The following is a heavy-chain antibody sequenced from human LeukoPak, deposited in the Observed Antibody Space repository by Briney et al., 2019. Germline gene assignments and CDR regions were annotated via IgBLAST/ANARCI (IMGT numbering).Heavy chain of an antibody. D-gene: IGHD4-23*01. CDR3: ARDPDVTRGWFDP. CDR1: GFTFCSFW. J-gene: IGHJ5*02. Sequence: GGSVSLFCGPSGFTFCSFWMMWVRQAPGKGREGVANVKQGGRKKYYVDSVKGRFSLSKDNAKNSLYLQMNSLRAEDTAVYYCARDPDVTRGWFDPWGQGTLVTVSS. CDR2: VKQGGRKK. V-gene: IGHV3-7*01.